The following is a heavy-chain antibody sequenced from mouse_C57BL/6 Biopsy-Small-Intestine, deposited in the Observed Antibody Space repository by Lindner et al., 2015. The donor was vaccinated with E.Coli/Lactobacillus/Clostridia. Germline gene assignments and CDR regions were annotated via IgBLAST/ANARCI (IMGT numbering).Heavy chain of an antibody. J-gene: IGHJ3*01. CDR3: ARSSDGPWFAY. V-gene: IGHV1-39*01. D-gene: IGHD2-3*01. Sequence: VQLQESGAELVKPGASVKISCKASGYSFTGYNMDWVKQSHGKSLEWIGNINPYYGSTSYNQKFKGKATLTVDKSSSTAYMQLNSLTSEDSAVYYCARSSDGPWFAYWGQGTLVTVSA. CDR1: GYSFTGYN. CDR2: INPYYGST.